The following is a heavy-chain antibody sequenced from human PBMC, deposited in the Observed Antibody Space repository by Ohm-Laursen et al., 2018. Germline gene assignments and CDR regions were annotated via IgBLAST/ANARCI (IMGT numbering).Heavy chain of an antibody. Sequence: SLRLSCAASGFTFSDYYMSWIRQAPGKGLEWVSYIKSSGTTMYYADSVKGRFTISRDNAKNSLYLQMNSLRAGDTAVYYCAREQLNLGYRNTFDGFDIWGQGTMVTVSS. V-gene: IGHV3-11*01. CDR1: GFTFSDYY. CDR3: AREQLNLGYRNTFDGFDI. CDR2: IKSSGTTM. J-gene: IGHJ3*02. D-gene: IGHD5-12*01.